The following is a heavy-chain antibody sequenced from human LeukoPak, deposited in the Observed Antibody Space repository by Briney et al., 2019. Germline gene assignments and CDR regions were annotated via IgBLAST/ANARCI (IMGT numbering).Heavy chain of an antibody. D-gene: IGHD3-22*01. V-gene: IGHV1-2*02. J-gene: IGHJ5*02. Sequence: GASVKVSCKASGYTFTGYYMHWVRQAPGQGLEWMGWINPNSGGTNYAQKFQGRVTMTRDTSISTAYMELSRLRSDDTAVYYCARDHPGYYDSSGFSRFDPWGQGTLVTVSS. CDR1: GYTFTGYY. CDR2: INPNSGGT. CDR3: ARDHPGYYDSSGFSRFDP.